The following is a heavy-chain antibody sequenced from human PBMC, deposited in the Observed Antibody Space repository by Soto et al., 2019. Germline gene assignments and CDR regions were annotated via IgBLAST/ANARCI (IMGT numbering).Heavy chain of an antibody. J-gene: IGHJ6*02. CDR1: GGTFSSYA. D-gene: IGHD6-19*01. CDR3: ASSIAVAGTAYYYYGMDV. CDR2: IIPIFGTA. V-gene: IGHV1-69*01. Sequence: QVQLVQSGAEVKKPGSSVKVSCKASGGTFSSYAISWVRQAPGQGLEWMGGIIPIFGTANYAQKFQGRVTITADESTSTVYMELSSLRSEDTAVYYCASSIAVAGTAYYYYGMDVWGQGTTVTVSS.